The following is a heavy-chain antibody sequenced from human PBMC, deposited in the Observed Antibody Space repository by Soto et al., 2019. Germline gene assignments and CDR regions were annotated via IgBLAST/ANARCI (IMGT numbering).Heavy chain of an antibody. Sequence: TLSLTCAVYGGSFSGYYWSWIRQPPGKGLEWIGEINHSGSTNYNPSLKSRVTISVDTSKNQFSLKLSSVTAADTAVYYCARTDDILAYGMDVWGQGTTVTVSS. CDR3: ARTDDILAYGMDV. CDR1: GGSFSGYY. J-gene: IGHJ6*02. CDR2: INHSGST. V-gene: IGHV4-34*01. D-gene: IGHD3-9*01.